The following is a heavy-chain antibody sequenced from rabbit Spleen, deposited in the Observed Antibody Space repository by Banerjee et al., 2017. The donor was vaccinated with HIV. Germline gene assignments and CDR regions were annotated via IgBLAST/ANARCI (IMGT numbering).Heavy chain of an antibody. V-gene: IGHV1S45*01. CDR1: GFSFSSGYD. J-gene: IGHJ4*01. CDR3: VRDRANIGGDYGPYYFDL. D-gene: IGHD2-1*01. CDR2: IDPIFGTT. Sequence: QEQLEESGGDLVKPEGSLTLTCTASGFSFSSGYDMCWVRQGPGKGLEWIGYIDPIFGTTNYATWVNGRFSISRENTQNTLYLQLNSLTVADTATYFCVRDRANIGGDYGPYYFDLWGPGTLVTVS.